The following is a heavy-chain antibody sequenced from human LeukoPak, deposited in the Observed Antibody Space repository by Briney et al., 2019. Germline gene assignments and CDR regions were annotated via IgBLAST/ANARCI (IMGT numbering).Heavy chain of an antibody. CDR2: IYYNGAT. CDR3: ASYSSSRSGFQH. V-gene: IGHV4-59*08. Sequence: SETLSLTCTVSGGSISTYYWSWIRQPPGKGLEWIGYIYYNGATDYNPSLKSRVTISVDTSKNQFSLKLSSVTAADTAVYYCASYSSSRSGFQHWGQGTLVTVSS. CDR1: GGSISTYY. J-gene: IGHJ1*01. D-gene: IGHD6-13*01.